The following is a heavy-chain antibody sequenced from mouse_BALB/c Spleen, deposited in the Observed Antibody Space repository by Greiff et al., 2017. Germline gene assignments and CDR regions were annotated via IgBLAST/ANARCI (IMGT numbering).Heavy chain of an antibody. CDR2: IYPSDSYT. CDR1: GYTFTSYW. V-gene: IGHV1-69*02. J-gene: IGHJ4*01. Sequence: QLQQPGAELVRPGASVKLSCKASGYTFTSYWINWVKQRPGQGLEWIGNIYPSDSYTNYNQKFKDKATLTVDKSSSTAYMQLSSPTSEDSAVYYCTIYYRYDSLYAMDYWGQGTSVTVSS. D-gene: IGHD2-14*01. CDR3: TIYYRYDSLYAMDY.